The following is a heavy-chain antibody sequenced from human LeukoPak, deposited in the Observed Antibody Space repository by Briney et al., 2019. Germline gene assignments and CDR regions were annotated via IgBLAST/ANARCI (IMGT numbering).Heavy chain of an antibody. V-gene: IGHV4-59*01. CDR2: IYYSGST. D-gene: IGHD3-22*01. Sequence: SETLSLTCTVSGGSISSYYWSWIRQPPGKGLEWIGYIYYSGSTNYNPSLKSRVTISVDTSKNRFSLKLSSVTAADTAVYYCAREGDYYDSSGYFWHWYFDLWGRGTLVTVSS. CDR3: AREGDYYDSSGYFWHWYFDL. J-gene: IGHJ2*01. CDR1: GGSISSYY.